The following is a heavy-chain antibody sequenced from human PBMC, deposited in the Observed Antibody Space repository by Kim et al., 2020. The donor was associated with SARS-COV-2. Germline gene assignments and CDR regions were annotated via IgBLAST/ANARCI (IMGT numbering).Heavy chain of an antibody. J-gene: IGHJ6*02. CDR1: GFTFSNAW. CDR3: TTEAGHYYYYGMDV. V-gene: IGHV3-15*01. Sequence: GGSLRLSCAASGFTFSNAWMSWVRQAPGKGLEWVGRIKSKTDGGTTDYAAPVKGRFTISRDDSKNTLYLQMNSLKTEDTAVYYCTTEAGHYYYYGMDVWGQGTTVTVSS. D-gene: IGHD6-19*01. CDR2: IKSKTDGGTT.